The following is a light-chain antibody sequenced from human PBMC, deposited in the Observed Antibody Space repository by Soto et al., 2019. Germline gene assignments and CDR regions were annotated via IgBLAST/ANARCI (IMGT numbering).Light chain of an antibody. CDR2: GAS. CDR3: QPYDSTPPT. V-gene: IGKV3-20*01. J-gene: IGKJ1*01. Sequence: EIVLTQSPGTLSLSPGDRATLSCRASQSVNSNYLAWYQRKPGQAPRLLIYGASNKATDIPYRFSDSGSGTDFTLTITRLEAEDFAVYYCQPYDSTPPTFGQGTKVEVK. CDR1: QSVNSNY.